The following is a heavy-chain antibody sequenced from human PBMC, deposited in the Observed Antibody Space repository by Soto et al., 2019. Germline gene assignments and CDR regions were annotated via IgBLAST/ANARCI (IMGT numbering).Heavy chain of an antibody. Sequence: GASVKVSCKASGYTFTSYAMHWVRQAPGQRLEWMGWINAGNGNTKYSQKFQGRVTITRDTSASTAYMELSSLRSEDTAVYYCARGMSIAARPHNWFDPWGQGTLVTVSS. J-gene: IGHJ5*02. CDR1: GYTFTSYA. D-gene: IGHD6-6*01. CDR2: INAGNGNT. CDR3: ARGMSIAARPHNWFDP. V-gene: IGHV1-3*01.